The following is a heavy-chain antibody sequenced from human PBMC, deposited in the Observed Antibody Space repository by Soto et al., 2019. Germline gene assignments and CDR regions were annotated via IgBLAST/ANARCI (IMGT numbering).Heavy chain of an antibody. CDR1: GGSISSYY. CDR2: IYYSGST. J-gene: IGHJ4*02. CDR3: ARGPGDY. Sequence: QVQLQESGPGLVKPSETLSLTCTVSGGSISSYYWSWIRQPPGKGLEWTGYIYYSGSTNYNPSLKSRVTISVDTSKNQFSLKLSSVTAADTAVYYCARGPGDYWGQGTLVTVSS. V-gene: IGHV4-59*01.